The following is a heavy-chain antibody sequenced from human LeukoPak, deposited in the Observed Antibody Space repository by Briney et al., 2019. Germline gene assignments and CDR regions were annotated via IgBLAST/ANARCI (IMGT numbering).Heavy chain of an antibody. CDR2: INPNSGGT. J-gene: IGHJ4*02. V-gene: IGHV1-2*02. D-gene: IGHD2-2*01. CDR3: ARVRGYCSSTSCPPGDY. CDR1: GYTFTGYY. Sequence: ASVKVSCKASGYTFTGYYIHWVRQAPGQGLEWMGWINPNSGGTNYAQKFQGRATMTRDTSISTAYMELSRLRSDDTAVYYCARVRGYCSSTSCPPGDYWGQGTLVTVSS.